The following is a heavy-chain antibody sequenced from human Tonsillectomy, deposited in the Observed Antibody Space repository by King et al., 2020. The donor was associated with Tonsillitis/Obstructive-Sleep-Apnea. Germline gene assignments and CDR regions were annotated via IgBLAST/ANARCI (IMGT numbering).Heavy chain of an antibody. CDR1: GFSLTTSGVG. Sequence: TLKESGPTLVKPTQTLTLTCTFSGFSLTTSGVGVGWIRQPPGEALEWLALIYWDDDKRYMPSLKSRLTITKDTSKNQVVLTMTNMDPVDTATYFCAHSRSYRRSWCRDFDYWGQGTLVTVSS. J-gene: IGHJ4*02. V-gene: IGHV2-5*02. CDR2: IYWDDDK. CDR3: AHSRSYRRSWCRDFDY. D-gene: IGHD6-13*01.